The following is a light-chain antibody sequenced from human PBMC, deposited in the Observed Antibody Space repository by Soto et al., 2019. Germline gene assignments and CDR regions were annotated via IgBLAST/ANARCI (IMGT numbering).Light chain of an antibody. CDR2: AAS. J-gene: IGKJ1*01. CDR1: QGISNS. Sequence: DIQMTQSPSSLSASVGDRVTITCRASQGISNSLAWYQQKPGKVPKLLIYAASTLQSGVPSRVSGSGSGTDFTLTISSLQPEDVATYYCQKYNSAPWTFGQGTKVEIK. V-gene: IGKV1-27*01. CDR3: QKYNSAPWT.